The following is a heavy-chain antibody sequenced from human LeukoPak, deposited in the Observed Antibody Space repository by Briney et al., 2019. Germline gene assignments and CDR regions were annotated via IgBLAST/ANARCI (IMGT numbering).Heavy chain of an antibody. D-gene: IGHD4-11*01. V-gene: IGHV3-53*01. J-gene: IGHJ6*03. Sequence: GGSLRLSCAASGFTVSSNYMSWVRQAPGKGLEWGSVIYSGGSTYYADSVKGRFTISRDNSKNTLYLQMNSLRAEDTAVYYCARGIYSNYPSYYYYMDVWGKGTTVTVSS. CDR3: ARGIYSNYPSYYYYMDV. CDR2: IYSGGST. CDR1: GFTVSSNY.